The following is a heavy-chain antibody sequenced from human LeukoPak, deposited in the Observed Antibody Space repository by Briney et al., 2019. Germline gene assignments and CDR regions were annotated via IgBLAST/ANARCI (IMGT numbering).Heavy chain of an antibody. CDR2: INPNSGGT. CDR3: ARRYDFWGGHFDY. D-gene: IGHD3-3*01. Sequence: GASVKVSCKASGYTFTGYYMHWVRQAPGQGLEWMGWINPNSGGTNYAQKFQGRVTMTRDTSISTAYMELSRLRSDDTAVYYCARRYDFWGGHFDYWGQGTLVTVSS. V-gene: IGHV1-2*02. J-gene: IGHJ4*02. CDR1: GYTFTGYY.